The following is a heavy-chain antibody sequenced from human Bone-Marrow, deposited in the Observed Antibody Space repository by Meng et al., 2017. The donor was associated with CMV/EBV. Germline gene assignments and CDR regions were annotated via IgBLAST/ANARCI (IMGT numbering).Heavy chain of an antibody. CDR1: GFTFSSYI. V-gene: IGHV3-21*04. D-gene: IGHD3-10*01. Sequence: GESLKISCAASGFTFSSYIMNWVRQAPGKGLEWVSSISSSSYIYYADSVKGRFTITRDNAKNTLYLQMNSLRAEDTAVYYCAKGGSDFPQDYGMDVWGQGTTVAASS. CDR2: ISSSSYI. CDR3: AKGGSDFPQDYGMDV. J-gene: IGHJ6*02.